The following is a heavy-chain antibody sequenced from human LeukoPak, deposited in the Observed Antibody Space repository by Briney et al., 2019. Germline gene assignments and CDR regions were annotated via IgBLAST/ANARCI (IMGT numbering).Heavy chain of an antibody. CDR2: INARGDT. CDR1: GWSFNDYY. Sequence: SETLSLTCAVYGWSFNDYYWNWVRQPPGKGLEWIGEINARGDTNYNPSLKSRVTISVDSSKNQFSLTLTSMIAADTAIYYCARGQVPTARGYNRFDPWGQGTLVTVSS. CDR3: ARGQVPTARGYNRFDP. V-gene: IGHV4-34*01. D-gene: IGHD2-2*01. J-gene: IGHJ5*02.